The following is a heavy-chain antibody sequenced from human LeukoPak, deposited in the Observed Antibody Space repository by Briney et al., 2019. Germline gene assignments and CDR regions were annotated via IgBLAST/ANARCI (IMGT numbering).Heavy chain of an antibody. CDR3: AGSMVRGVIGFY. V-gene: IGHV4-59*08. J-gene: IGHJ4*02. CDR1: GGSISSYY. D-gene: IGHD3-10*01. Sequence: SETLSLTCTVSGGSISSYYWSWIRQPPGKGLEWIGYIYYSGSTNYNPSLKSRVTISVDTSKNQFSLKLSSVTAADTAVYYCAGSMVRGVIGFYWGQGTLVTVSS. CDR2: IYYSGST.